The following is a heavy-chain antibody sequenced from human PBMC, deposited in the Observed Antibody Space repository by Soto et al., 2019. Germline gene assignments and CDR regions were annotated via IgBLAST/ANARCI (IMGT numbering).Heavy chain of an antibody. CDR2: IYYTGTT. V-gene: IGHV4-59*01. CDR1: GDSMSYYS. CDR3: ARDAWRYCGGDCYSNWFDP. J-gene: IGHJ5*02. Sequence: SETLSLTCTVSGDSMSYYSWSWIRQPPGKRLEWIGYIYYTGTTNYNPSLNSRVTMTRDTSISTAYMELSRLRSDDTAVYYCARDAWRYCGGDCYSNWFDPWGQGTLVTVSS. D-gene: IGHD2-21*02.